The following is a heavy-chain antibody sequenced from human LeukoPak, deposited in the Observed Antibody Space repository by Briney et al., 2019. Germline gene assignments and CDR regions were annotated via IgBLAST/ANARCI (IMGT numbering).Heavy chain of an antibody. CDR1: GGSISSYY. J-gene: IGHJ4*02. CDR2: IYYSGST. CDR3: ARVTDGDDADY. Sequence: SETLSLTCTVSGGSISSYYWSWIRQPPGKGLEWIGYIYYSGSTNYNPSLKSRVTISVDTSKNQFSLKLSSVTAADTAVYYCARVTDGDDADYWGQGTLVTVSS. D-gene: IGHD4-17*01. V-gene: IGHV4-59*01.